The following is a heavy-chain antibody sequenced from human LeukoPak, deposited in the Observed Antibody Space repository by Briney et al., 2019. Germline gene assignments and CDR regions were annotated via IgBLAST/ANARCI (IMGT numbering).Heavy chain of an antibody. CDR3: ARGHTFLEDYYYYMDV. J-gene: IGHJ6*03. Sequence: SETLPLTCTVSGGSISSGGYYWSWIRQHPGKGLEWIGYTYYSGSTYYNPSLKSRVTISVDTSKNQFSLKLSSVTAADTAVYYCARGHTFLEDYYYYMDVWGKGTTVTVSS. D-gene: IGHD3-3*01. CDR1: GGSISSGGYY. CDR2: TYYSGST. V-gene: IGHV4-31*03.